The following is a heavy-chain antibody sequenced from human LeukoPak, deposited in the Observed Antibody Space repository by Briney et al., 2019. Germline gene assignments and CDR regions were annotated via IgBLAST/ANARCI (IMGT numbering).Heavy chain of an antibody. CDR3: ARDKVVGATFLDY. D-gene: IGHD1-26*01. J-gene: IGHJ4*02. Sequence: GGSLRLSCAASGFTFSSYWMSWVRQAPGKGPEWVANIKQDGTEIYCADSVKGRFTISRDNAKNSLYLQMNSLRDEDTALYYCARDKVVGATFLDYWGQGTLVTVSS. CDR1: GFTFSSYW. CDR2: IKQDGTEI. V-gene: IGHV3-7*01.